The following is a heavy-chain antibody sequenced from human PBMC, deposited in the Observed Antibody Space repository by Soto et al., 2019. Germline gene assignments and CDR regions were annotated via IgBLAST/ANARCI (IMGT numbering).Heavy chain of an antibody. CDR3: ARQEGPDSYDTNAHLDY. Sequence: EVRLVQSGPEVKEPGESLKISCQVFGYRFTSYWIGWVRQVPGKGLEWMGIIYPGDSDTRYSPSFQGLVTMSADKSIFTAYLQWGSLKASDTAMYFCARQEGPDSYDTNAHLDYWGQGTLVTVSS. D-gene: IGHD3-22*01. J-gene: IGHJ4*02. CDR2: IYPGDSDT. V-gene: IGHV5-51*01. CDR1: GYRFTSYW.